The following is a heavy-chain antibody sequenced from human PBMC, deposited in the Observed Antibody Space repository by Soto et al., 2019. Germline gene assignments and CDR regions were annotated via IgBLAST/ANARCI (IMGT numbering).Heavy chain of an antibody. CDR1: GDSMSKYY. V-gene: IGHV4-4*07. CDR3: ARTVGAAYYFDF. D-gene: IGHD1-26*01. CDR2: IYTSGST. J-gene: IGHJ4*02. Sequence: QVQLQESGPGLVKPSETLSLTCTVSGDSMSKYYWSWIRQPAGKGLEWIGRIYTSGSTNYNPSLKGRLTMLTDTSNNHFSLNLKSVTAADAAVYYCARTVGAAYYFDFWGQGALVTVS.